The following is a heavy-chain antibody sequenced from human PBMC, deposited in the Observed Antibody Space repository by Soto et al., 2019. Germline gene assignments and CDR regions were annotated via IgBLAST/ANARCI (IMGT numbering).Heavy chain of an antibody. CDR2: ISLYSDGT. D-gene: IGHD2-2*01. CDR1: GYTFSNYC. CDR3: ARVVPGAEAWFGP. V-gene: IGHV1-18*01. J-gene: IGHJ5*02. Sequence: ASVNVSCKPSGYTFSNYCITWVRQAPGQPLEWLGWISLYSDGTNYAQKFQGRVSMTTDTSTTTAYMELRSLRSDDTAVYYCARVVPGAEAWFGPWGQGTLVTVSS.